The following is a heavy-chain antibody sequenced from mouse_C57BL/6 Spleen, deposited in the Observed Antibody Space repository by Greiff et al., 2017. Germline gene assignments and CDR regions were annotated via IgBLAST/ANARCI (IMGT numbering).Heavy chain of an antibody. CDR1: GYTFTSYG. V-gene: IGHV1-81*01. CDR3: ARLGNGSSYRWYFDV. Sequence: QVQLQQSGAELARPGASVKLSCKASGYTFTSYGISWVKQRTGQGLEWIGEIYPRSGNTYYNEKFKGKATLTADKSSSTAYMELRSLTSEDSAVYFCARLGNGSSYRWYFDVWGTGTTVTVSS. D-gene: IGHD1-1*01. CDR2: IYPRSGNT. J-gene: IGHJ1*03.